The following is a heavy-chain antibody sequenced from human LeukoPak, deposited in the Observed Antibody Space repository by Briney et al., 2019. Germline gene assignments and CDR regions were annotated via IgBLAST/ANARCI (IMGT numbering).Heavy chain of an antibody. V-gene: IGHV1-69*13. CDR2: IIPIFGTA. D-gene: IGHD3-10*01. CDR1: GGTFSSYA. Sequence: VASVKVSCKASGGTFSSYAISWVRQAPGQGLEWMGGIIPIFGTANYAQKFQGRVTITADDSTSTAYMELSSLRSEDTAVYYCARKRTYGSGSPYFDYWGQGTLVTVSS. J-gene: IGHJ4*02. CDR3: ARKRTYGSGSPYFDY.